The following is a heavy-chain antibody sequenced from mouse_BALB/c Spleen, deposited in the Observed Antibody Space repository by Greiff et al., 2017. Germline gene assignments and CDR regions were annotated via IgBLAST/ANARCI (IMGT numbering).Heavy chain of an antibody. Sequence: VQVVESGPGLVAPSQSLSITCTVSGFSLTSYGVHWVRQPPGKGLEWLGVIWAGGSTNYNSALMSRLSISKDNSKSQVFLKMNSLQTDDTAMYYCARAELGRLYFDYWGQGTTLTVSS. CDR3: ARAELGRLYFDY. J-gene: IGHJ2*01. CDR2: IWAGGST. CDR1: GFSLTSYG. D-gene: IGHD4-1*01. V-gene: IGHV2-9*02.